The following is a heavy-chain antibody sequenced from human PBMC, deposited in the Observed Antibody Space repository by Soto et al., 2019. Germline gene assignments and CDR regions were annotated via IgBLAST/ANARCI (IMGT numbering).Heavy chain of an antibody. D-gene: IGHD3-10*01. V-gene: IGHV4-34*01. CDR3: VGTMVRGVIKNPYYYYGMDV. Sequence: SETLSLTCAVYGGSFSGYYWSWIRQPPGKGLEWIGEINHSGSTNYNPSLKSRVTISVDTSKNQFSLKLSSVTAADTAVYYCVGTMVRGVIKNPYYYYGMDVWGQGTTVTVSS. CDR2: INHSGST. J-gene: IGHJ6*02. CDR1: GGSFSGYY.